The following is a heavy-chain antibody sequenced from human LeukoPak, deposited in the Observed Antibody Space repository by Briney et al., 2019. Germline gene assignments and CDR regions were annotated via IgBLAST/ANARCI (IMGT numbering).Heavy chain of an antibody. CDR2: IYDRGST. CDR3: ARLAYSSGWPIDH. CDR1: GGSISSYY. D-gene: IGHD6-19*01. V-gene: IGHV4-59*08. J-gene: IGHJ4*02. Sequence: PSETLSLTCTVSGGSISSYYWNWIRQPPGKGLEWIGYIYDRGSTTYNPSFKSRVIISVDRSKNQFSLKLRSVTAADTAVYYCARLAYSSGWPIDHWGQGILVTVSS.